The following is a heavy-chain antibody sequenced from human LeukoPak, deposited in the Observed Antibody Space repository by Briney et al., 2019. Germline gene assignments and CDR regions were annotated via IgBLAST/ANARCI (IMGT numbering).Heavy chain of an antibody. CDR3: ARTDGDRYYFDY. V-gene: IGHV5-51*01. D-gene: IGHD4-17*01. J-gene: IGHJ4*02. Sequence: GESLKISCKGSGYSFTSYWIGWVRHMAGKGLEWMGIFYPGDSDNRYSPSFQGQVTISADKSISTAYLQWSSLKASDTAMYYCARTDGDRYYFDYWGQGTLVTVSS. CDR1: GYSFTSYW. CDR2: FYPGDSDN.